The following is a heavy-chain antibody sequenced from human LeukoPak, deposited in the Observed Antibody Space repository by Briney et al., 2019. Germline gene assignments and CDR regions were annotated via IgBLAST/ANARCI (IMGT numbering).Heavy chain of an antibody. CDR1: GFTFSSYA. CDR3: AKRQCQLPYFDY. V-gene: IGHV3-23*01. J-gene: IGHJ4*02. D-gene: IGHD2-2*01. Sequence: AGGSLRLSCAASGFTFSSYAMSWVRQAPGKGLEWVSAISGSGGSTYYADSVKGRFTISRDNSKNTLYLQMNSLRAEDTAVYYCAKRQCQLPYFDYWGQGTLVTVSS. CDR2: ISGSGGST.